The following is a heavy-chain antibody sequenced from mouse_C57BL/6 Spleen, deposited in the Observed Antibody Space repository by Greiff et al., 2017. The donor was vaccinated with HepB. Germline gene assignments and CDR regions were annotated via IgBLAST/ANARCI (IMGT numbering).Heavy chain of an antibody. Sequence: QVQLQQSGAELVKPGASVKLSCKASGYTFTSYWMQWVKQRPGQGLEWIGEIDPSDSYTNYNQKFKGKATLTVDTSSSTAYMQLSSLTSEDSAVYYCARGDSSGYAWFAYWGQGTLVTVSA. D-gene: IGHD3-2*02. J-gene: IGHJ3*01. CDR1: GYTFTSYW. CDR2: IDPSDSYT. V-gene: IGHV1-50*01. CDR3: ARGDSSGYAWFAY.